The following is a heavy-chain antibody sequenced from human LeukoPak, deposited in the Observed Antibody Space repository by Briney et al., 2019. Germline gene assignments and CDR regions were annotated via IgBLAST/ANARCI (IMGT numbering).Heavy chain of an antibody. V-gene: IGHV3-30-3*01. Sequence: GGSLRLSCAASGFTFSSYAMHWVRQAPGKGLEWVAVISYDGSNKYYADSVKGRFTISRDNSKNTLYLQMNSLRAEDTALYYCAKDPSGGILAGPFDYWGQGTLVTVSS. CDR2: ISYDGSNK. J-gene: IGHJ4*02. D-gene: IGHD3-16*01. CDR3: AKDPSGGILAGPFDY. CDR1: GFTFSSYA.